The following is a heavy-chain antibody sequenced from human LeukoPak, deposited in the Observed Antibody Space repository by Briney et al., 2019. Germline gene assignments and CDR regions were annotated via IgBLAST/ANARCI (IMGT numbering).Heavy chain of an antibody. Sequence: PGGSLRLSCAASGFTFSTYWMSWVRQAPGKGLEWVANIKQDGSEKYYVDSVKDRFTISRDNAKNSLYLQTNSLRVEDTAVYYCARNVYRTFDSWDQGTLVTVSS. J-gene: IGHJ4*02. D-gene: IGHD1-14*01. CDR2: IKQDGSEK. V-gene: IGHV3-7*01. CDR3: ARNVYRTFDS. CDR1: GFTFSTYW.